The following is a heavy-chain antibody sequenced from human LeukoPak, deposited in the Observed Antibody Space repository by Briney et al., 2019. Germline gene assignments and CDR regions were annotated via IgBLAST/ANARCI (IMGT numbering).Heavy chain of an antibody. J-gene: IGHJ4*02. CDR3: ARGRSYYDNSDYHETGFDY. D-gene: IGHD3-22*01. V-gene: IGHV1-69*13. CDR1: GGTFSSYA. Sequence: ASVKVSCKASGGTFSSYAISWVRQAPGQGLEWMGGIIPIFGTANYAQKFQGRVTITADESTSTAYMELSSLRSEDTAVYFCARGRSYYDNSDYHETGFDYWGQGTLVTVSS. CDR2: IIPIFGTA.